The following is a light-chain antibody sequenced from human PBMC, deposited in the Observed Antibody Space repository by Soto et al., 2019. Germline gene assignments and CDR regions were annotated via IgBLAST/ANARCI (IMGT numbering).Light chain of an antibody. CDR1: SSNIGSNN. Sequence: QPVLTQPPSASGTPGQRVTISCSGSSSNIGSNNVNWFQQLPGTAPKLLIHSNNQRPSGVPDRFSGSKSGTSAFLAISGLQSEDEADYYCAAWDGSLSSYVFGTGTKVTVL. J-gene: IGLJ1*01. CDR3: AAWDGSLSSYV. V-gene: IGLV1-44*01. CDR2: SNN.